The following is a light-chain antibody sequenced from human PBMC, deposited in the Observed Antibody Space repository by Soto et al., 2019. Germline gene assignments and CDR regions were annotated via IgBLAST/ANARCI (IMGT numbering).Light chain of an antibody. CDR2: GAS. V-gene: IGKV3-20*01. CDR1: HTVSSNY. J-gene: IGKJ5*01. CDR3: QQYTGSPTT. Sequence: EMVITQSPDTLSFSPGERATLSCRASHTVSSNYLAWCQQRPGQAPRLLIYGASTRAAGIPDRFSGSGSGIDFTLTITRLEPEDSAVYFCQQYTGSPTTFGQGTRLEI.